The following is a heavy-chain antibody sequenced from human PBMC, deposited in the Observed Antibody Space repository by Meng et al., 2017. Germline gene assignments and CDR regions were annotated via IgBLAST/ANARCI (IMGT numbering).Heavy chain of an antibody. CDR1: GYTFTSYA. Sequence: ASVKVSCKASGYTFTSYAMNWVRQAPGQGLDWMGWINTNTGNPTYAQGFTGRFVFSLDTSVSTAYLQISSLKAEDTAVYYCARDLSLDAYYDFWSGSGGFDPWGQGTLVTVSS. CDR3: ARDLSLDAYYDFWSGSGGFDP. V-gene: IGHV7-4-1*02. CDR2: INTNTGNP. D-gene: IGHD3-3*01. J-gene: IGHJ5*02.